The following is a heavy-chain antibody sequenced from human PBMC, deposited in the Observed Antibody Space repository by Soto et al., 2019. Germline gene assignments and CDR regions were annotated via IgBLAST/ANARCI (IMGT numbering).Heavy chain of an antibody. CDR3: ARGLASGDY. CDR2: VNPNGGST. CDR1: GYTFTNFY. J-gene: IGHJ4*02. D-gene: IGHD6-6*01. V-gene: IGHV1-46*01. Sequence: QVQLVQSGAEVKEPGASVKISCKGSGYTFTNFYIHWVRQAPGQGLEWMGIVNPNGGSTNYAQNFQGRLTISRDTSTSTVYMDLSSLRSEDTAVYYCARGLASGDYWGQGTLVTVSS.